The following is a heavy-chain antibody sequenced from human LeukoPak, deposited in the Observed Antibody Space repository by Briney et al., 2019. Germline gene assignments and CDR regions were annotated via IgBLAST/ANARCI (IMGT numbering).Heavy chain of an antibody. D-gene: IGHD3-22*01. J-gene: IGHJ4*02. CDR2: IRYDGSNK. CDR3: AKDKLYYYDSSGYYPSDY. Sequence: GGSLRLSCAASGFTFSSYGMHWVRQAPGKGLEWVAFIRYDGSNKYYADSVKGRFTISRDNSKNTLYLQMNSLRDEDTAVYYCAKDKLYYYDSSGYYPSDYWGQGTLVTVSS. CDR1: GFTFSSYG. V-gene: IGHV3-30*02.